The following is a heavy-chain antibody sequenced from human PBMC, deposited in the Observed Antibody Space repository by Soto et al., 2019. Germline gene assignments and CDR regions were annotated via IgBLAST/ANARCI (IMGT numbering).Heavy chain of an antibody. Sequence: PSETLSLTCAVSGYSISSGLNWGWIRQPPGKGLEWIGSIYQNTSTYYNRSRKRRITLSADTSDNQISLKLISVTAADTALQDCARRPRWLHLGYYWDRVTLSAVSS. CDR2: IYQNTST. CDR1: GYSISSGLN. J-gene: IGHJ4*02. V-gene: IGHV4-38-2*01. D-gene: IGHD5-12*01. CDR3: ARRPRWLHLGYY.